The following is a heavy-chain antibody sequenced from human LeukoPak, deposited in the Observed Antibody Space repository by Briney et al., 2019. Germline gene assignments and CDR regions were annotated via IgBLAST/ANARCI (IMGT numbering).Heavy chain of an antibody. Sequence: ASVKVSCKASGYTFAGYYMHWVLQAPGQGLEWMGWINPNSGGTNYAQKVQGRVTMTRDTSISTAYMQRTRLRSDDTAVYYCASDLAGSPDGRERDCSSTSCYRGNYWGQGTLVTVSS. D-gene: IGHD2-2*01. J-gene: IGHJ4*02. V-gene: IGHV1-2*02. CDR2: INPNSGGT. CDR1: GYTFAGYY. CDR3: ASDLAGSPDGRERDCSSTSCYRGNY.